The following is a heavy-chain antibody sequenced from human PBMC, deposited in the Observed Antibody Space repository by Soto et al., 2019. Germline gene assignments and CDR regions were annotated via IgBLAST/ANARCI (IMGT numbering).Heavy chain of an antibody. V-gene: IGHV4-31*03. J-gene: IGHJ4*02. CDR3: ARGSMITQFDY. CDR1: GGSISSGGYY. Sequence: PSETLSLTCTVSGGSISSGGYYWSWIRQHPGKGLEWIGYIYYSGSTYYNPSLKSRVTISVDTSKSQFSLKLSSVTAADTAVYYCARGSMITQFDYWGQGTLVTVSS. CDR2: IYYSGST. D-gene: IGHD3-22*01.